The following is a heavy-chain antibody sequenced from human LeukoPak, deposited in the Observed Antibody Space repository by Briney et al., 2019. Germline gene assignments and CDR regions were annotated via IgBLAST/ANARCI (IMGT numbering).Heavy chain of an antibody. J-gene: IGHJ5*02. D-gene: IGHD3-10*01. CDR3: ARGEGMGWFDP. V-gene: IGHV4-59*11. Sequence: SETVSLTCTVSGVSISSHCWSWVRQPPGKGLEWMAYVSDSGSTNLNPSLSGRVNMSADTSKNLLSLRLSFVTAADTAVYYCARGEGMGWFDPWGQGTLVTVSS. CDR2: VSDSGST. CDR1: GVSISSHC.